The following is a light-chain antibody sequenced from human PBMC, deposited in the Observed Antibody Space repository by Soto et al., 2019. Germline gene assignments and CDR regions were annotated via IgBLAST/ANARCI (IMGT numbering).Light chain of an antibody. CDR2: GNS. CDR3: AAWDDSVRGVV. CDR1: SSNIGAGYD. V-gene: IGLV1-40*01. J-gene: IGLJ2*01. Sequence: QSVLTQPPSVSGAPGQRVTISCTGSSSNIGAGYDVHWYQQLPGTAPKLLIYGNSNRPSGVPDRFSASTSGTSASLAISGLRPEDEGDYHCAAWDDSVRGVVFGGGTKLTVL.